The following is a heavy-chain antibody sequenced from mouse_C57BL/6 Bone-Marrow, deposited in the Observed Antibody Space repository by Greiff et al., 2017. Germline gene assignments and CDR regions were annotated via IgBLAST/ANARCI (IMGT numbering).Heavy chain of an antibody. CDR3: ARWSSYYGKGSYAMDY. CDR2: IYPRSGNT. V-gene: IGHV1-81*01. J-gene: IGHJ4*01. Sequence: LQESGAELARPGASVKLSCKASGYTFTSYGISWVKQRTGQGLEWIGEIYPRSGNTYYNEKFKGKATLTADKSSSTAYMELRSLTSEDSAVYFCARWSSYYGKGSYAMDYWGQGTSVTVSS. CDR1: GYTFTSYG. D-gene: IGHD2-10*01.